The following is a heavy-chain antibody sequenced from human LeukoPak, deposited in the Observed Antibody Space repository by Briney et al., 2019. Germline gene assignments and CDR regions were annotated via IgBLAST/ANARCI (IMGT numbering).Heavy chain of an antibody. CDR1: GGSFSGYY. V-gene: IGHV4-34*01. D-gene: IGHD6-13*01. Sequence: SETLSLTCAVYGGSFSGYYWSWIRQPPGKGLEWIGEINHSGSTNYNPSLKSRVTISVDTSKNQFSLKLSSVTAADTAVYYCARGQGRSSLRQNWFDPWGQGTLVTVSS. J-gene: IGHJ5*02. CDR2: INHSGST. CDR3: ARGQGRSSLRQNWFDP.